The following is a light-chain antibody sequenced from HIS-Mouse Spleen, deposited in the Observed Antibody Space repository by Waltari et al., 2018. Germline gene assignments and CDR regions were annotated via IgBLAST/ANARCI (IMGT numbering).Light chain of an antibody. V-gene: IGKV3-11*01. J-gene: IGKJ3*01. CDR2: DAS. CDR3: QQRSKFT. Sequence: EIVLTQSPATLSLSPGERATLSCRASQSVSSYLAWYQQKPGQAPRLLIYDASNRATGIPARFSGSGSGTDFTLTISSLGPEDFAVYYCQQRSKFTFGSGTKVDIK. CDR1: QSVSSY.